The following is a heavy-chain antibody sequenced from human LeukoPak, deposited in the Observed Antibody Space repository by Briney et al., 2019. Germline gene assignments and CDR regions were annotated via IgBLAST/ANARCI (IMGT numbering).Heavy chain of an antibody. Sequence: PGGSLRLSCAASGFTFSSYAMSWVRQAPGKGLEWVAVISYDGSNKYYADSVKGRFTISRDNSKNTLYLQMNSLRAEDTAVYYCARPPVRSPHWIGMDVWGQGTTVTVSS. J-gene: IGHJ6*02. CDR3: ARPPVRSPHWIGMDV. CDR1: GFTFSSYA. D-gene: IGHD4-17*01. V-gene: IGHV3-30-3*01. CDR2: ISYDGSNK.